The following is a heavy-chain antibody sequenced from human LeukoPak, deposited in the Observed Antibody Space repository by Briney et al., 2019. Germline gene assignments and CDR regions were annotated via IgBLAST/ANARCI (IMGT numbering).Heavy chain of an antibody. J-gene: IGHJ4*02. V-gene: IGHV4-34*01. Sequence: SETPSLTCAVYGGSFSGYYWSWIRQPPGKGLGWIGEINHSRSTNYNPSLKSRVTISVDTSKNQFSLKLSSVTAADTAVYYCARGQYSSSWYDYWGQGTLVTVSS. CDR2: INHSRST. CDR3: ARGQYSSSWYDY. D-gene: IGHD6-13*01. CDR1: GGSFSGYY.